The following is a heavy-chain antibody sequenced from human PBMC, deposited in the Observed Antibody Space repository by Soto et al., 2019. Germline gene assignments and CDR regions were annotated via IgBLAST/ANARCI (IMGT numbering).Heavy chain of an antibody. J-gene: IGHJ6*02. Sequence: GASVKVSCKASGYSFTTYGISWVRQAPGQGLEWMGWISDYNGNTNYEKKFQGRVTMTTDTSTRTAYMELKSLRSDDTAVYYCAREGYYSGSGSYSPPRYYGMYVWG. CDR2: ISDYNGNT. V-gene: IGHV1-18*01. CDR3: AREGYYSGSGSYSPPRYYGMYV. D-gene: IGHD3-10*01. CDR1: GYSFTTYG.